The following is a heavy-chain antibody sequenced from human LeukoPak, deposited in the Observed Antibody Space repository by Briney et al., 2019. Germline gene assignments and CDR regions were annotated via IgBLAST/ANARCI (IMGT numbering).Heavy chain of an antibody. Sequence: GGSLRLSCAASGFTFSSYAMSWVRQAPGKGLAWVGRLKSKTDGGTTDYAAPVKGRFTISRDDSKNTLYVQMNSLKSEDTAVYYCTTAGYNNGFDYWGQGTLVTVSS. CDR3: TTAGYNNGFDY. CDR1: GFTFSSYA. D-gene: IGHD5-24*01. V-gene: IGHV3-15*01. J-gene: IGHJ4*02. CDR2: LKSKTDGGTT.